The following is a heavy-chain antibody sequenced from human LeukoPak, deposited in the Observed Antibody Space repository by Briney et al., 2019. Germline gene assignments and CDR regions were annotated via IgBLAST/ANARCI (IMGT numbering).Heavy chain of an antibody. J-gene: IGHJ3*02. CDR2: IWYDGSNK. CDR1: GFTFSSYG. D-gene: IGHD3-22*01. V-gene: IGHV3-33*01. Sequence: PGGSLRLSCAASGFTFSSYGMHWVRQAPGKGLEWVAVIWYDGSNKYYADSVKGRFTISRDNSKNTLYLQMNSLRAEDTAVYYCARDCGSSGYYWDDAFDIWGQGTMVTVSS. CDR3: ARDCGSSGYYWDDAFDI.